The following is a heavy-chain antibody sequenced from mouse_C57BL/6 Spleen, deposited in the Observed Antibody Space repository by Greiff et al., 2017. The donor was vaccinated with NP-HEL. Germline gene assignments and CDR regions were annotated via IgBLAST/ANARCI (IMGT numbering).Heavy chain of an antibody. Sequence: EVKLMESGAELVKPGASVKLSCTASGFNIKDYYMHWVKQRTEQGLEWIGRIDPEDGETKYAPKFQGKATITADTSSNTAYLQLSSLTSEDTAVYYCASHYGSSYGAMDYWGQGTSVTVSS. V-gene: IGHV14-2*01. D-gene: IGHD1-1*01. J-gene: IGHJ4*01. CDR3: ASHYGSSYGAMDY. CDR1: GFNIKDYY. CDR2: IDPEDGET.